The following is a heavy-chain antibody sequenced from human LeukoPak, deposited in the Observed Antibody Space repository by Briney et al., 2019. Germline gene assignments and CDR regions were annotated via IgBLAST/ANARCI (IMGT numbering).Heavy chain of an antibody. Sequence: SETLSLTCAVYGGSFSGYYWSWIRQPPGKGLEWIGEINHSGSTNYNPSLKSRVTISVDTSKNQFSLKLSSVTAADTAVYYCARDPGGYDAPFDYWGQGTLVTVSS. CDR1: GGSFSGYY. D-gene: IGHD5-12*01. CDR3: ARDPGGYDAPFDY. CDR2: INHSGST. J-gene: IGHJ4*02. V-gene: IGHV4-34*01.